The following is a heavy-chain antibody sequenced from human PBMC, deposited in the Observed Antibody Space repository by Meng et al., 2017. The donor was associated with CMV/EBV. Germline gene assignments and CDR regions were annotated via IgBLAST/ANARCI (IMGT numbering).Heavy chain of an antibody. CDR3: ARDGQRTTLTPFDY. J-gene: IGHJ4*02. V-gene: IGHV3-23*01. D-gene: IGHD4-17*01. CDR2: ISGSGTST. CDR1: GFTFSTYA. Sequence: GESLKISCAASGFTFSTYAMSWVRQAPGKGLEWVSAISGSGTSTYYADSVKGRFTISRDNSKNTLYLQMNSLRAEDTAVYYCARDGQRTTLTPFDYWGQGTLVTVSS.